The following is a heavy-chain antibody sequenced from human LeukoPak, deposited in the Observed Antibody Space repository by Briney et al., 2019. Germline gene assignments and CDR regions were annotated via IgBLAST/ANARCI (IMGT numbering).Heavy chain of an antibody. CDR3: AKQLGYCSDGSCYFPY. CDR2: IIPIFGTA. Sequence: ASVKVSCKASGGTFTSYAISWVRQAPGQGLEWMGGIIPIFGTANYAQKFQGRVTITADESTSTAYMELSSLRSEDTAVYYCAKQLGYCSDGSCYFPYWGQGTLVTVSS. V-gene: IGHV1-69*13. D-gene: IGHD2-15*01. CDR1: GGTFTSYA. J-gene: IGHJ4*02.